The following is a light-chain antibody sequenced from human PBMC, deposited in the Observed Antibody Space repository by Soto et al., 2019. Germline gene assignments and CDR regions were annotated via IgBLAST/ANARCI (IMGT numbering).Light chain of an antibody. CDR1: QTITTNY. J-gene: IGKJ2*01. V-gene: IGKV3-20*01. CDR2: GAS. Sequence: ETVLTQSPATLSLSPGETATLSCRASQTITTNYLAWYQQKPDQAPRLLIYGASSRATGIPDRFSGSGSGTDFTLTISRLEPEDFAVYYWQQYGSSVFTFGQGTKLEIK. CDR3: QQYGSSVFT.